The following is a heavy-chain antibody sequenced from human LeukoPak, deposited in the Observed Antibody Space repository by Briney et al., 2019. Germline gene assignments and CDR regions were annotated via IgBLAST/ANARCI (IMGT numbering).Heavy chain of an antibody. CDR3: ARDDRRYCSGGTCYSRDY. Sequence: KTSGTLSLTCAVYGGSFSGYYWSWIRQSPGKGLEWIGELNQSGITNYNPSLKTRVTISVDTSKNQLSLKLRSVTAADTAVYYCARDDRRYCSGGTCYSRDYWGQGTLVTVSS. D-gene: IGHD2-15*01. J-gene: IGHJ4*02. V-gene: IGHV4-34*01. CDR1: GGSFSGYY. CDR2: LNQSGIT.